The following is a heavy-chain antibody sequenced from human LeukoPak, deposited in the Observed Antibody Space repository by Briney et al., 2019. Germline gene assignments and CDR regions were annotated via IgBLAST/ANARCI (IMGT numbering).Heavy chain of an antibody. V-gene: IGHV4-61*02. Sequence: PSETLSLTCTVSGGPISSGSYYWSWIRQPAGKGLEWIGRIYTSGSTNYNPSLKSRVTISVDTSKNQISLKLSSVTAADTAVYYCARGTWRYYFDYWGQGTLVTVSS. CDR3: ARGTWRYYFDY. CDR1: GGPISSGSYY. D-gene: IGHD3-3*01. J-gene: IGHJ4*02. CDR2: IYTSGST.